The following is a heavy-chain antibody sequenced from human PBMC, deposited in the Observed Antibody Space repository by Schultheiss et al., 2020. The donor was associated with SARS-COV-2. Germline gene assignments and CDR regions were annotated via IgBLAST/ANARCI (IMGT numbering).Heavy chain of an antibody. CDR1: GGTFSSYA. V-gene: IGHV3-NL1*01. CDR3: ASGQQLGGVFDY. J-gene: IGHJ4*02. Sequence: SCKASGGTFSSYAMHWVRQAPGKGLEWVSVIFRGGTTYYADSVKGRFTISRDRSKNTLYLRMNSLRAEDTAVYYCASGQQLGGVFDYWGQGTLVTVSS. CDR2: IFRGGTT. D-gene: IGHD6-6*01.